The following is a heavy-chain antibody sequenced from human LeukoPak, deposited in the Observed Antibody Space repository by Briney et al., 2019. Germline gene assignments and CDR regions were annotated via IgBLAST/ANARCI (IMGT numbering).Heavy chain of an antibody. D-gene: IGHD3-10*01. CDR3: VRDGEGVAISVNCWFAP. V-gene: IGHV1-8*01. CDR1: GFTFTNYD. Sequence: LRASVKVSCKATGFTFTNYDINWVRQATGQGLEWMGWMNPINGNTGYAQKFQGRVTMTRDTSISTAYMELRSLTSEDTAVYYCVRDGEGVAISVNCWFAPWGQGTLVTVSS. CDR2: MNPINGNT. J-gene: IGHJ5*02.